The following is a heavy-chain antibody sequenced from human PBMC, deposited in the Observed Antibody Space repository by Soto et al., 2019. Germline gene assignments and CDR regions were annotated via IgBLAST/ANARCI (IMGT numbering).Heavy chain of an antibody. CDR3: ARARNRYFDY. V-gene: IGHV4-59*01. CDR2: VFRSGSV. D-gene: IGHD1-1*01. CDR1: GYTFTGYY. Sequence: SCKASGYTFTGYYMHWIRQPPGKGLEWIGYVFRSGSVNYSPSFKSRVTISIDTSKNQFSLMLKSVTAADTAVYSCARARNRYFDYWGQGALVTVSS. J-gene: IGHJ4*02.